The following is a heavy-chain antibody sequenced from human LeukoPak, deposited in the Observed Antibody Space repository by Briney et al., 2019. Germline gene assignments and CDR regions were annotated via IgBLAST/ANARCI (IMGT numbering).Heavy chain of an antibody. CDR2: IYSGGST. J-gene: IGHJ4*02. CDR3: AKDLPPSGSYYGSPSFDY. V-gene: IGHV3-66*01. D-gene: IGHD1-26*01. CDR1: GFTVSSNY. Sequence: GGSLRLSCAASGFTVSSNYMSWVRQAPGKGLEWVSVIYSGGSTYYADSVKGRFTISRDNSKNTLYLQMNSLRAEDTAVYYCAKDLPPSGSYYGSPSFDYWGQGTLVTVSS.